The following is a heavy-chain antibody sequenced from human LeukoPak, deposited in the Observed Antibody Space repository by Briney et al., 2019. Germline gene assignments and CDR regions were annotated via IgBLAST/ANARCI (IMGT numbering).Heavy chain of an antibody. D-gene: IGHD6-13*01. CDR1: GFTFSSYD. CDR2: IGTAGDT. J-gene: IGHJ4*02. V-gene: IGHV3-13*04. CDR3: VRASSSWYFFDY. Sequence: PGGSLRLSCAASGFTFSSYDMHWVRQATGKGLEWVSAIGTAGDTYYPGSVKGRFTISRENAKNSLYLQMDSLRVGDTAVYYCVRASSSWYFFDYWGQGTLVTVSS.